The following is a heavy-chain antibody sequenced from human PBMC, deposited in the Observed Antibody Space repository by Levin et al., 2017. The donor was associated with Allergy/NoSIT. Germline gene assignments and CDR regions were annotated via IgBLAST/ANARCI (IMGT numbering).Heavy chain of an antibody. CDR1: GGSISSGGYY. Sequence: PSETLSLTCTVSGGSISSGGYYWSWIRQHPGKGLEWIGYIYYSGSTYYNPSLKSRVTISVDTSKNQFSLKLSSVTAADTAVYYCARANYGDGADFDYWGQGTLVTVSS. J-gene: IGHJ4*02. CDR2: IYYSGST. V-gene: IGHV4-31*03. D-gene: IGHD4-17*01. CDR3: ARANYGDGADFDY.